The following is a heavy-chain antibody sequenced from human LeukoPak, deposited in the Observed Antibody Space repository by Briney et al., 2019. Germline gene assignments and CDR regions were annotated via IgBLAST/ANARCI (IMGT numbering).Heavy chain of an antibody. Sequence: GGSLRLSCAASGFTFRDSAMSWVRQAREKGLEWVSLISFSGGNTYYTDSVKGRFTISRDNSKGTMYLQMNSLRAEDTAIYYCARDIELSTWGLGTMVTVSS. CDR3: ARDIELST. D-gene: IGHD3-16*02. CDR2: ISFSGGNT. CDR1: GFTFRDSA. J-gene: IGHJ3*01. V-gene: IGHV3-23*01.